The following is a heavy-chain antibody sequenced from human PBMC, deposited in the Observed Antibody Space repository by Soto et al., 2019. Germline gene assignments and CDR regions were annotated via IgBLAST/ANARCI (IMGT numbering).Heavy chain of an antibody. CDR2: IYYSGST. D-gene: IGHD5-18*01. CDR1: GGSISSGGYY. Sequence: QVQLQESGPGLVKPSQTLSLTCTVSGGSISSGGYYWSWIRQHPGKGLEWIGYIYYSGSTYYNPSLKSRVTISVDTSKNQFSLKLSSVTAADTAVYYCAREPTAMVGLDWYFDLWGRGTLVTVSS. V-gene: IGHV4-31*03. J-gene: IGHJ2*01. CDR3: AREPTAMVGLDWYFDL.